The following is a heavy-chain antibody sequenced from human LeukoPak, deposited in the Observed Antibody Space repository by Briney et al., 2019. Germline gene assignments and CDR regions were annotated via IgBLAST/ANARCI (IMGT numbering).Heavy chain of an antibody. Sequence: PSQTLSLTCTVSGYSISSGYYWGWIRQPPGKGLEWIGSIYHSGSTYYNPSLKSRVTISVDTSKNQFSLKLSSVTAADTAVYYCARGDFDILTGYHGNWFDPWGIGTTVTVSS. CDR3: ARGDFDILTGYHGNWFDP. CDR2: IYHSGST. D-gene: IGHD3-9*01. CDR1: GYSISSGYY. V-gene: IGHV4-38-2*02. J-gene: IGHJ6*04.